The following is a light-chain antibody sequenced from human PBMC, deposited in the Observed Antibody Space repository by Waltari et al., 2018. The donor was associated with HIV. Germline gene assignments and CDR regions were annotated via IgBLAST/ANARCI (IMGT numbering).Light chain of an antibody. CDR3: QKYNSAPHT. J-gene: IGKJ1*01. V-gene: IGKV1-27*01. Sequence: DIRMTQSPSSLSASVGDRITITCRASQDISSSLAWYQQKPGTVPKLLVFSAATLQSGVSSRFSGSGSGTFFTLTISSLQPEDVATYFCQKYNSAPHTFGQGTKVDI. CDR2: SAA. CDR1: QDISSS.